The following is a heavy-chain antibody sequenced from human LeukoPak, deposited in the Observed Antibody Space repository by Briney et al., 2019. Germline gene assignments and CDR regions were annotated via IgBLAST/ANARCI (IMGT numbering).Heavy chain of an antibody. CDR2: ISSSSSYI. CDR3: ARATIYSGGWFD. J-gene: IGHJ4*02. V-gene: IGHV3-21*01. D-gene: IGHD6-19*01. CDR1: GFTFSSYS. Sequence: GESLRLSCAASGFTFSSYSMSWVRQAPGKGLEWVSSISSSSSYIYYADSVKGRFTISRDNAKNSLYLQMNSLRAEDTAVYYCARATIYSGGWFDWGQGTQVTVSS.